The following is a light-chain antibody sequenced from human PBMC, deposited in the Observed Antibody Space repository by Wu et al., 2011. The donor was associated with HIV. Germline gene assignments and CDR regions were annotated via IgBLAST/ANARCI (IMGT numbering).Light chain of an antibody. J-gene: IGKJ2*01. CDR2: SAS. CDR1: QSAGNN. Sequence: EVVMTQSPVTLSVSLGERATLSCRASQSAGNNLAWYQQRPGQAPRLLIHSASTRATGIPARFSGGGSGTDFTLTISRLEPEDFAVYYCQQYGSSSYTFGQGTKLEIK. V-gene: IGKV3-15*01. CDR3: QQYGSSSYT.